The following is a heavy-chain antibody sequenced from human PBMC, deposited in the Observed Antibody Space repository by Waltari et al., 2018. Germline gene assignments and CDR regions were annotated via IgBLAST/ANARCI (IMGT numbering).Heavy chain of an antibody. J-gene: IGHJ4*02. Sequence: VHLEQSGAVLKKPGSSVRVSCKASGGTFTNFVISWVRQAPGQGLEWMGRIIVKLVASNYAQKFQGRLSITADESTSTVYMDLSGLRSDDTAVYYCTKIISVTGSTSWGQGTLVTVSS. CDR1: GGTFTNFV. V-gene: IGHV1-69*18. D-gene: IGHD1-1*01. CDR2: IIVKLVAS. CDR3: TKIISVTGSTS.